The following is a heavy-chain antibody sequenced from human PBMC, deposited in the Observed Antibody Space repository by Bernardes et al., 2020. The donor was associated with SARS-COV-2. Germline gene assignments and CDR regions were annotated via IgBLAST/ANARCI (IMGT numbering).Heavy chain of an antibody. CDR1: GGSISSGGYY. CDR3: ARERGGYDFWSGVPSRYYYGMDV. J-gene: IGHJ6*02. D-gene: IGHD3-3*01. Sequence: SETLSLTCTVSGGSISSGGYYWSWIRQHPGKGLEWIGYIYYSGSTYYNPSLKSRVTISVDTSKNQFSLKLSSVTAADTAVYYCARERGGYDFWSGVPSRYYYGMDVWGQGTTVTVSS. V-gene: IGHV4-31*03. CDR2: IYYSGST.